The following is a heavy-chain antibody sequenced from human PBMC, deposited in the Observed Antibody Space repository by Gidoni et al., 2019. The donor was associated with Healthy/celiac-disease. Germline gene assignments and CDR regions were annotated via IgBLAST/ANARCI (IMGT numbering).Heavy chain of an antibody. CDR1: GGSISSSNW. D-gene: IGHD1-26*01. V-gene: IGHV4-4*02. CDR3: ARDFPLGSEGWRDPGNAFDI. Sequence: QVQLQESGPGLVKPSGTLSLTCAVSGGSISSSNWWSWVRQPPGKGLEWIGEIYHSGSTNYNPSLKSRVTISVDKSKNQFSLKLSSVTAADTAVYYCARDFPLGSEGWRDPGNAFDIWGQGTMVTVSS. CDR2: IYHSGST. J-gene: IGHJ3*02.